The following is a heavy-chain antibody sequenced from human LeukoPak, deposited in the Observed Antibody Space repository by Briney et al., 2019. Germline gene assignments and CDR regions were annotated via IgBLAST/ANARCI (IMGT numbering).Heavy chain of an antibody. Sequence: SVKVSCKASGGTFSSYSYSINWVRQAPGQGLEWMGRIIPFFGITNYAQKFQDRVTITADKSTITSYMELSSLRSEDTAVYYCARRSIESEYRSIESEPRPFDFWGQGTLVTVSA. CDR1: GGTFSSYSYS. V-gene: IGHV1-69*02. D-gene: IGHD6-6*01. J-gene: IGHJ4*02. CDR2: IIPFFGIT. CDR3: ARRSIESEYRSIESEPRPFDF.